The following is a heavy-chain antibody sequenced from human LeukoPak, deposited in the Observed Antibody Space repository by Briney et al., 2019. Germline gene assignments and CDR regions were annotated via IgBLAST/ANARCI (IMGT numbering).Heavy chain of an antibody. V-gene: IGHV4-38-2*01. J-gene: IGHJ4*02. Sequence: SETLSLTCAVSGYSISSGYYWGWIRQPPGKGLGWIGSIYHSGSTYYNPSLKSRVTISVDTSKNQFSLKLSSVTAADTAVYYCARLRKQLAHFDYWGQGTLVTVSS. D-gene: IGHD6-6*01. CDR1: GYSISSGYY. CDR3: ARLRKQLAHFDY. CDR2: IYHSGST.